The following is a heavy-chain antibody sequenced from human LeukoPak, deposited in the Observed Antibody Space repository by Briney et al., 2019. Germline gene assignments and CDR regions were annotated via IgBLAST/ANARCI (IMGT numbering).Heavy chain of an antibody. Sequence: NSSETLSLTCSVSGGSISSYYWSWIRQPAGKGLEWIGRFYTSGSTNYNPSLKSRVTMSVDTSKNQFSLKLRSVTAADTAVYYCARTFDCWGQGTLVTVSS. CDR3: ARTFDC. CDR2: FYTSGST. J-gene: IGHJ4*02. V-gene: IGHV4-4*07. CDR1: GGSISSYY.